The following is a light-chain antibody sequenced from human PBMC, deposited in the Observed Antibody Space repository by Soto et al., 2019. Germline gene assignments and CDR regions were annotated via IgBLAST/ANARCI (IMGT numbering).Light chain of an antibody. CDR2: GAS. V-gene: IGKV3-20*01. CDR1: RSISTY. J-gene: IGKJ1*01. Sequence: EIVLTQSPATLSLSPGERAPLSCRARRSISTYLAWYQQKPGQAPRIIIFGASGRATGIPDRFSGSGSGTDFTLTISRLEPEDFAVYYCQQYGSLSWTFGQGTKVDIK. CDR3: QQYGSLSWT.